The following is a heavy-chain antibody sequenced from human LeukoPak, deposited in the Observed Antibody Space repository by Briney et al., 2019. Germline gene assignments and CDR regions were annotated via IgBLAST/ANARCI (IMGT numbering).Heavy chain of an antibody. CDR1: GDSISNYY. CDR2: MYYRGST. V-gene: IGHV4-59*01. D-gene: IGHD3-22*01. J-gene: IGHJ3*02. CDR3: ARDQGYYYDSGGSLDGFEI. Sequence: SETLSLTCSVSGDSISNYYLSWIRQPPGKGLEWIGYMYYRGSTNYNPSLESRVTMSVDTSKNQFSLKLISVTAADTAVYYCARDQGYYYDSGGSLDGFEIWGQGTTVTVFS.